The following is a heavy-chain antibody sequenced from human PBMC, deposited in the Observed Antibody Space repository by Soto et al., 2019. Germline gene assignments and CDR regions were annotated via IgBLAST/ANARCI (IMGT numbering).Heavy chain of an antibody. J-gene: IGHJ4*02. CDR3: AKEEAAAAYDS. V-gene: IGHV3-23*01. Sequence: GGSLRLSCVASGFTFSSNAMSWVRQAPGKGLEWVSGIRGNGVSTYYADSVKGRFTISRDNSKNTLYLQLSSLRAEDTAVYYCAKEEAAAAYDSWGQGTLVTVSS. CDR1: GFTFSSNA. D-gene: IGHD6-13*01. CDR2: IRGNGVST.